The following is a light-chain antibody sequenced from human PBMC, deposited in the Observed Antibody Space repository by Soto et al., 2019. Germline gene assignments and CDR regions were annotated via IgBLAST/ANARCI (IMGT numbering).Light chain of an antibody. CDR2: GNS. J-gene: IGLJ3*02. Sequence: QSVLTQPPSVSGAPGQRVIISCAGSSSDIGAGHDVHWYQQLPGTAPKLLMYGNSNRPSGVPDRFSGSKSGASASLAITGLQAEDEADYYCQSYDSSLRGWVFGGGTKLTVL. CDR1: SSDIGAGHD. V-gene: IGLV1-40*01. CDR3: QSYDSSLRGWV.